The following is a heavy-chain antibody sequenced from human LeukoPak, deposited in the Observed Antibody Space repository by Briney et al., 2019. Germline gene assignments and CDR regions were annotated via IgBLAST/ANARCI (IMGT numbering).Heavy chain of an antibody. CDR3: ARVVWFGDLELYYFDY. J-gene: IGHJ4*02. D-gene: IGHD3-10*01. CDR1: GYTFTGYY. Sequence: ASVKVSCKASGYTFTGYYMHWVRQAPGQGLEWMGWINPNSGGTNYAQKFQGRVTMTRDTSISTAYMELSRLRSDDAAVYYCARVVWFGDLELYYFDYWGQGTLVTVSS. CDR2: INPNSGGT. V-gene: IGHV1-2*02.